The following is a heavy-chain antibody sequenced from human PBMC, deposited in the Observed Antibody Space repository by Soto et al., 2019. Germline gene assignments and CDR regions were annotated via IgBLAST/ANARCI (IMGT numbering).Heavy chain of an antibody. Sequence: SETLSLTCAVSGGSISSGGYSWSWIRQPPGKGLEWIGYIYHSGSTYYNPSLKSRVTISVDTSKNQFSLKLSSVTAADTAVYYCARYCSGGSCYLDPWGQGTLVTVSS. V-gene: IGHV4-30-2*02. CDR3: ARYCSGGSCYLDP. CDR1: GGSISSGGYS. D-gene: IGHD2-15*01. J-gene: IGHJ5*02. CDR2: IYHSGST.